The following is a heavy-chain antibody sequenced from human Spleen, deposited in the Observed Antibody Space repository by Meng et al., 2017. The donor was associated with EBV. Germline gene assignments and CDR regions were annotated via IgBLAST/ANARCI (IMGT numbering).Heavy chain of an antibody. J-gene: IGHJ4*02. CDR2: ISSRGVNT. D-gene: IGHD5-24*01. CDR3: TRNHGYVAY. CDR1: GFTFSDHY. V-gene: IGHV3-11*01. Sequence: QVQLGESGGCLVKPGVSLRLSCAASGFTFSDHYMSWVRKSPGKGLEWVSYISSRGVNTEYADSVKGRFTISRDNAKNSVYLQMNSLRAEDTAVYYCTRNHGYVAYWGQGALVTVSS.